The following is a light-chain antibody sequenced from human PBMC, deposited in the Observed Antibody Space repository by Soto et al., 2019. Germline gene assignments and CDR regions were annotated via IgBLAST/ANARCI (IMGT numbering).Light chain of an antibody. Sequence: QSVLTQPPSVSGAPGQRVTISCTGSNSNIGAGYDVHWYQQLPGTAPKPLIYNNDNRPSGVPDRFSGSKSGASASLTITGVQAEDEADYYCQSYDSTHVVFGGGTKVTVL. V-gene: IGLV1-40*01. CDR1: NSNIGAGYD. CDR3: QSYDSTHVV. CDR2: NND. J-gene: IGLJ2*01.